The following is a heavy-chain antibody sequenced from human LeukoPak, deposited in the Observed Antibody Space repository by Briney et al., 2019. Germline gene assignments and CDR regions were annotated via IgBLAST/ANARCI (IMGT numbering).Heavy chain of an antibody. J-gene: IGHJ3*02. D-gene: IGHD3-22*01. CDR2: IYTSGST. Sequence: PSETLSLTCTVSGGSISSYYWSWIRQPAGKGLEWIGRIYTSGSTNYNPSLKSRVTMSVDTSKNQFSLKLSSVTAADTAVYYCASQSYSSGYYLYAFDIWGQVTMVTVSS. CDR1: GGSISSYY. CDR3: ASQSYSSGYYLYAFDI. V-gene: IGHV4-4*07.